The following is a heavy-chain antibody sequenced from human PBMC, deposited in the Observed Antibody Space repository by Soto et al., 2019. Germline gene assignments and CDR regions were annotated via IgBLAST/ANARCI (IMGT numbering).Heavy chain of an antibody. J-gene: IGHJ3*02. V-gene: IGHV1-46*01. D-gene: IGHD3-22*01. CDR1: GYTFTSYY. CDR3: ARVRGPYYDSSLDAFDI. CDR2: INPSGGST. Sequence: QVQLVQSGAEVKKPGASVKVSCKASGYTFTSYYMHWVRQAPGQGLEWMGIINPSGGSTSYAQKFQGRVTMTRDTSTSTVYMELSSLRSEDTAVYYCARVRGPYYDSSLDAFDIWGQGTMVTVSS.